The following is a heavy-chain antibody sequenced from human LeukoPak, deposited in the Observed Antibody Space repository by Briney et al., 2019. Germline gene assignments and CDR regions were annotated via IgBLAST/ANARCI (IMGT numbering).Heavy chain of an antibody. CDR2: INPNSGGT. CDR1: GYTFTGYY. D-gene: IGHD3-3*01. CDR3: VRSGSPLGWFDP. Sequence: ASVKVSCKASGYTFTGYYMHWVRQAPGQGLEWMGWINPNSGGTNYAQNFQGRVTMTRDTSISTAYMELSRLRSDDTAVYYAVRSGSPLGWFDPWGQGTLVTVSS. J-gene: IGHJ5*02. V-gene: IGHV1-2*02.